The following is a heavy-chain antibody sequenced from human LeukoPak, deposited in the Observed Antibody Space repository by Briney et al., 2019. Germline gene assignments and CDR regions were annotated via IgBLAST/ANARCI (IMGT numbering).Heavy chain of an antibody. CDR3: ARRRYSGSPNWFDP. J-gene: IGHJ5*02. V-gene: IGHV5-51*01. Sequence: GESLKISCKGSGYSFTNYWIGWVRQMPGKGLEWMGIINPGDSDTRYSPSFQGQVTISVDKSVSTAYLQWRSLKASDTAMYYCARRRYSGSPNWFDPWGQGTLVTVSS. D-gene: IGHD1-26*01. CDR2: INPGDSDT. CDR1: GYSFTNYW.